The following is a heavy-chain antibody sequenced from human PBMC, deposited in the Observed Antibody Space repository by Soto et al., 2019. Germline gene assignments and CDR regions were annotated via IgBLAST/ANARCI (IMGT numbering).Heavy chain of an antibody. CDR3: AKDTVGGYSFWSGYYSDGLDV. Sequence: EVKLLESGGGLAQPGGSLRLSCVGSGFTFDSYAISWVRQAPGERLQWIAAISGSADGTDYAHSVRGRFTISRDNAKKTVHLQMDGLRVEDTAVYFCAKDTVGGYSFWSGYYSDGLDVWGQGTLVTV. CDR2: ISGSADGT. V-gene: IGHV3-23*01. CDR1: GFTFDSYA. D-gene: IGHD3-3*01. J-gene: IGHJ3*01.